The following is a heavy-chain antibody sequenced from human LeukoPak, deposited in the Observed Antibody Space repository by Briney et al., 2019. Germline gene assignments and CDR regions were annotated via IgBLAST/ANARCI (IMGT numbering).Heavy chain of an antibody. CDR3: ATMVRGATPHPDY. CDR2: IYYSGST. V-gene: IGHV4-39*01. J-gene: IGHJ4*02. D-gene: IGHD3-10*01. Sequence: SETLCLTCTVSGGSISSNNYYWGWIRQPPGKGLEWIGSIYYSGSTYYNPSLKSRVTISVDTSKNQFSLKLSSVTAADPAVYYCATMVRGATPHPDYWGQGTLVTVSS. CDR1: GGSISSNNYY.